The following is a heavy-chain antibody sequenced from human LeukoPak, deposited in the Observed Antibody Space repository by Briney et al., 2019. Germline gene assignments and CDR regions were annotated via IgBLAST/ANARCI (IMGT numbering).Heavy chain of an antibody. Sequence: PGGSLRLSCAASGFTFSDHYMDWVRQAPGKGLEWVGRSRNKTNSYTTEYAASVKGRFTISRDDSKNSLYLQMNSLKTEDTAVYYCARVQPGVITMVRGVKSYAFDIWGQGTMVTVSS. V-gene: IGHV3-72*01. CDR1: GFTFSDHY. CDR3: ARVQPGVITMVRGVKSYAFDI. CDR2: SRNKTNSYTT. J-gene: IGHJ3*02. D-gene: IGHD3-10*01.